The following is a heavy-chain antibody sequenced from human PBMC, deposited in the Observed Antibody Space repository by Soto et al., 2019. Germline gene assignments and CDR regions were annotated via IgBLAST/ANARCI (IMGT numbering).Heavy chain of an antibody. J-gene: IGHJ3*02. V-gene: IGHV3-30*03. CDR1: GFTFSSYG. CDR3: ARDREYYYGSGTKESLDAFDI. CDR2: ISYDGSNK. D-gene: IGHD3-10*01. Sequence: GGSLRLSCAASGFTFSSYGMHWVRQAPGKGLEWVAVISYDGSNKYYADSVKGRFTISRDNSKNTLYLQMNSLRSEDTAVYYCARDREYYYGSGTKESLDAFDIWGQGTMVTVSS.